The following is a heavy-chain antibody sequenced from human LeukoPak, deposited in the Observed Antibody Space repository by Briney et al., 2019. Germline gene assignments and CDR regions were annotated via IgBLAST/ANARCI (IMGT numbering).Heavy chain of an antibody. V-gene: IGHV1-8*01. J-gene: IGHJ4*02. CDR1: AYTFISYD. CDR2: MNPNSGHT. D-gene: IGHD1-20*01. CDR3: ARERDNWDLDS. Sequence: ASVKVSCKASAYTFISYDINWVQQPTGKKPKWMGWMNPNSGHTGYAQKFQGRVTMTRDTSISTAYMELSSLRSEDTAVYYCARERDNWDLDSWGQGTLVTVSS.